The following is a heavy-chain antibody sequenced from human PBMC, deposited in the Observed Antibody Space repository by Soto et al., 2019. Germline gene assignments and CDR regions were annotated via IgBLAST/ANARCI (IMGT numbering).Heavy chain of an antibody. CDR3: AAGGGLPRYY. CDR2: IYHSGST. D-gene: IGHD5-12*01. CDR1: GGSIGRGGYS. Sequence: SETLSLTCAVSGGSIGRGGYSWSWIRQPPGKGLEWIGYIYHSGSTYYNPSLKSRVTISVDRSKNQFSLKLSSVTAADTAVYYCAAGGGLPRYYWGQGTLVTVSS. J-gene: IGHJ4*02. V-gene: IGHV4-30-2*01.